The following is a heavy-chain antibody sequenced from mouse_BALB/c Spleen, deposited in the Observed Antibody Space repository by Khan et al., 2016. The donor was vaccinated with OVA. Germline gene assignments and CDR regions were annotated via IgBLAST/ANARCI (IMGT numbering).Heavy chain of an antibody. D-gene: IGHD2-13*01. V-gene: IGHV2-3*01. Sequence: QVQLKQSGPGLVAPSQSLSITCTVSGFSLSSYGVNWVRQPPGKGLEWLGVIWGDGSTNYHSALISRLSISKDNSMSQVFLKLNRLQTDNTATYYCAKWGDLYAMDYWGQGTSVTVSS. CDR2: IWGDGST. J-gene: IGHJ4*01. CDR3: AKWGDLYAMDY. CDR1: GFSLSSYG.